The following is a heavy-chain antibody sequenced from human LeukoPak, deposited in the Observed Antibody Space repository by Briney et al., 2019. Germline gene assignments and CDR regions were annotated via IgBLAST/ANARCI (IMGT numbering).Heavy chain of an antibody. CDR1: GGSISSSSYY. J-gene: IGHJ1*01. CDR2: IYYSGST. V-gene: IGHV4-39*07. Sequence: SETLSLTCTVSGGSISSSSYYWGWIRQPPGKGLEWIGSIYYSGSTYYNPSLKSRVTISVDTSKNQFSLKLSSVTAADTAVYYCARTFRSAEYFQHWGQGTLVTVSS. CDR3: ARTFRSAEYFQH.